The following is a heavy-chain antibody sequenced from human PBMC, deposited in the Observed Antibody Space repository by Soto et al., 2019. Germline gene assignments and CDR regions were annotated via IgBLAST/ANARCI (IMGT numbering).Heavy chain of an antibody. V-gene: IGHV4-39*01. CDR3: ARSGSLDGYNFDYYYYGMDV. Sequence: SETLSLTCTVSGGSISSSSYYWGWIRQPPGKGLEWIGSIYYSGSTYYNPSLKSRVTISVDTSKNQFSLKLSSVTAADTAVYYRARSGSLDGYNFDYYYYGMDVWGQGTTVTVS. D-gene: IGHD5-12*01. CDR1: GGSISSSSYY. CDR2: IYYSGST. J-gene: IGHJ6*02.